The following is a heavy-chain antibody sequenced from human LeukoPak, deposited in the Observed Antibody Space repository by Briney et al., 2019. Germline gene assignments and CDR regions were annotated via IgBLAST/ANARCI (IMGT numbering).Heavy chain of an antibody. J-gene: IGHJ5*02. D-gene: IGHD2-2*02. Sequence: SETLSLTCTVSGGSISSYYWSWIRQPPGKGLEWIGYIYTSGSTNYNPSLKSRVTISVDTSKNQFSLKLSFVTAADTAVYYCARQNIVVVPAAIRGWFDPWGQGTLVTVSS. CDR2: IYTSGST. CDR1: GGSISSYY. CDR3: ARQNIVVVPAAIRGWFDP. V-gene: IGHV4-4*09.